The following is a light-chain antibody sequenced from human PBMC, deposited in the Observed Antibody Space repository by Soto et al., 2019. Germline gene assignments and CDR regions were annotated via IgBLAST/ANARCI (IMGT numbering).Light chain of an antibody. CDR2: ANS. Sequence: QAVVTQPPSVSGAPGQRVTISCTGSSSSIGAGYDVHWYQQLPGTAPKLLIYANSNRPSGVPDRFSASKSGTSASLAITGLQAEDEADYYCQSYDSRLRSFVFGTGTKVTVL. J-gene: IGLJ1*01. CDR1: SSSIGAGYD. V-gene: IGLV1-40*01. CDR3: QSYDSRLRSFV.